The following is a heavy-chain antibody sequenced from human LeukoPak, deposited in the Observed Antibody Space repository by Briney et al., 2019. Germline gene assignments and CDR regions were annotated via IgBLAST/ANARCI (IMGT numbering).Heavy chain of an antibody. CDR1: GGSISNYY. CDR2: IYASGST. Sequence: SETLSLTCTVSGGSISNYYWSWIRQPPGKGLEWIGYIYASGSTNYNPSLKSRVTILVDTSKSHFSLRLNSVTAADTAVYYCARHGDVFDAFDIWGQGTMVTVSS. J-gene: IGHJ3*02. D-gene: IGHD2-21*02. V-gene: IGHV4-4*09. CDR3: ARHGDVFDAFDI.